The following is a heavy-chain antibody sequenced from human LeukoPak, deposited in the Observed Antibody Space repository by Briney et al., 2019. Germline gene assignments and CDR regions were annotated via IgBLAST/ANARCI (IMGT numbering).Heavy chain of an antibody. CDR3: ARDYFGRVVEYGDYPPDAFDI. CDR1: GFTFSDYY. Sequence: PGGSLRLSCAASGFTFSDYYMSWIRQAPGKGLEWISYISSSGSTIYYADSVKGRFTISRDNAKNSLYLQMNSLRAEDTAVYYCARDYFGRVVEYGDYPPDAFDIWGQGTMVTVSS. D-gene: IGHD4-17*01. J-gene: IGHJ3*02. V-gene: IGHV3-11*01. CDR2: ISSSGSTI.